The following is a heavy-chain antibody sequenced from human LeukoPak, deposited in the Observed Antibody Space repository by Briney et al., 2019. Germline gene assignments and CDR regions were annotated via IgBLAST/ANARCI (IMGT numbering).Heavy chain of an antibody. Sequence: PSQTLSLTCTVSGGPISSGDYYWSWIRQPPGKGLEWIGYIYYSGSTYYNPSLKSRVTISVDTSKNQFSLKLSSVTAADTAVYYCARKSMVRGVVSFFDYWGQGTLVTVSS. CDR1: GGPISSGDYY. V-gene: IGHV4-30-4*01. CDR2: IYYSGST. CDR3: ARKSMVRGVVSFFDY. J-gene: IGHJ4*02. D-gene: IGHD3-10*01.